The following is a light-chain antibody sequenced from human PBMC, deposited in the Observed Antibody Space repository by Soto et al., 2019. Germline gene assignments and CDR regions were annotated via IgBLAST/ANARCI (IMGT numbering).Light chain of an antibody. V-gene: IGKV2D-29*02. J-gene: IGKJ5*01. CDR2: EVS. CDR1: QSLLHITGETF. CDR3: MQSTQLPPT. Sequence: DVVMTQNPNSLSVAPGQPASISCKSSQSLLHITGETFLFWYLQKPGQSPQLLIYEVSTRVSGVPDRFSGSGSGTDFTLEISRVETDDVGIYYCMQSTQLPPTFGQGTRLEIK.